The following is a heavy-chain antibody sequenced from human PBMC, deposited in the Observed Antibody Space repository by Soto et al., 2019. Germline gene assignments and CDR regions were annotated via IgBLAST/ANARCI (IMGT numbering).Heavy chain of an antibody. Sequence: GGSLRLSCAASGFIFKMYWMHWVRQSPGKGLVWISRIYNDGTYSDYADSVRGRFTISRDNVNDTLYLQMNNLRAEDSGLYYCTRGPRPISTGTGAYWGQGTQVTVYS. V-gene: IGHV3-74*01. CDR3: TRGPRPISTGTGAY. D-gene: IGHD3-10*01. CDR1: GFIFKMYW. J-gene: IGHJ4*02. CDR2: IYNDGTYS.